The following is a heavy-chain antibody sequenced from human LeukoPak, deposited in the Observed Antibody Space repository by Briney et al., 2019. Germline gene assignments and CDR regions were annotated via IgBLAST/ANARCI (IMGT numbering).Heavy chain of an antibody. D-gene: IGHD3-10*01. Sequence: GGSLRLSCAASGFTFDDYGMSWVRQAPGKGLEWVSAISGSGGSTYYADSVKGRFTISRDNSKNTLYLQMNSLRAEDTAVYYCARASYRRLWFGEDRYFDYWGQGTLVTVSS. CDR1: GFTFDDYG. CDR3: ARASYRRLWFGEDRYFDY. J-gene: IGHJ4*02. CDR2: ISGSGGST. V-gene: IGHV3-23*01.